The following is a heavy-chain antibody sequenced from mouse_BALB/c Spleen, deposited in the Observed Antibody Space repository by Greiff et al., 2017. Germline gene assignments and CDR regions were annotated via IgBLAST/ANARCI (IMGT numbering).Heavy chain of an antibody. CDR1: GYTFTSYW. D-gene: IGHD2-4*01. V-gene: IGHV1-7*01. CDR2: INPSTGYT. Sequence: QVQLKESGAELAKPGASVKMSCKASGYTFTSYWMHWVKQRPGQGLEWIGYINPSTGYTEYNQKFKDKATLTADKSSSTAYMQLSSLTSEDSAVYYCARGGMITTENWGQGTLVTVSA. CDR3: ARGGMITTEN. J-gene: IGHJ3*01.